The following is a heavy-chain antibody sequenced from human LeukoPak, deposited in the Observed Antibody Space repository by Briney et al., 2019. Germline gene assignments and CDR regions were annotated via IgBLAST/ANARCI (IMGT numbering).Heavy chain of an antibody. D-gene: IGHD2-15*01. CDR3: ARYSCSGGSCSPYYFDY. CDR1: GGSISSYY. V-gene: IGHV4-59*01. Sequence: SETLSLTCTVSGGSISSYYWSWIRQPPGKGLQWIGYIYYSGSTKYNPSLKSRVTISVDTSKSQFSLKLSSVTAADTAVYYCARYSCSGGSCSPYYFDYWGQGTLVTVSS. J-gene: IGHJ4*02. CDR2: IYYSGST.